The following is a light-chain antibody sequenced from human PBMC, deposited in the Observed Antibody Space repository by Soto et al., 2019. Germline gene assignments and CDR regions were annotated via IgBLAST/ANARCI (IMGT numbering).Light chain of an antibody. V-gene: IGKV1D-12*01. CDR1: QDISSW. CDR3: QQASSFPPG. Sequence: DLQMTQSPSSVSAFVGDRVTITCRASQDISSWLAWYQQKPGKAPKLLIYAASTLQSGVPSRLSGSGSGTDFTLTISSLQPEDFATYYCQQASSFPPGFGPGTKVDIK. CDR2: AAS. J-gene: IGKJ3*01.